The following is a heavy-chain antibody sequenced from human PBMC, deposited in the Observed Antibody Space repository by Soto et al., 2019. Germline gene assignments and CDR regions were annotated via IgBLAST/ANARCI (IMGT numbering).Heavy chain of an antibody. V-gene: IGHV4-4*07. J-gene: IGHJ5*02. Sequence: SETLSLTCTVSGGSISSYYWSWIRQPAGKGLEWIGRIYTSGSTNYNPSLKSRVTISLDTSKNQFSLELSSVSAADTAVYYCASLVDYDSSGYNLWGQGTLVTVSS. CDR2: IYTSGST. CDR3: ASLVDYDSSGYNL. CDR1: GGSISSYY. D-gene: IGHD3-22*01.